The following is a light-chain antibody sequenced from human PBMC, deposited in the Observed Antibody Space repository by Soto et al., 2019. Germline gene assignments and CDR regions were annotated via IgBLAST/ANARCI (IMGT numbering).Light chain of an antibody. J-gene: IGKJ4*01. V-gene: IGKV3-11*01. CDR2: DAS. Sequence: SQSPATLSSSPGERAPLSCRASQSVSSYLAWYQQKPGQAPRLLIYDASNRATGIPARFSGSGSGTDFTLTISSLEPEDFAVYYCQQYGNSPLTFGEGTKVDIK. CDR1: QSVSSY. CDR3: QQYGNSPLT.